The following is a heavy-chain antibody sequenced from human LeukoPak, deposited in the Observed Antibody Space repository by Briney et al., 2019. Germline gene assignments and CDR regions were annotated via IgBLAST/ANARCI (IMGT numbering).Heavy chain of an antibody. D-gene: IGHD2-21*02. V-gene: IGHV3-48*01. Sequence: PGGSLRLSCAASGFTFSSYSMNWVRQAPGKGLEGLSYISSRSTTIYYADSVKGRFTISRDNAKNSLYLQMNSLRAEDTAVYYCARSNPYCGGDCYVQPVDYWGQGTLVTVSP. CDR3: ARSNPYCGGDCYVQPVDY. CDR2: ISSRSTTI. CDR1: GFTFSSYS. J-gene: IGHJ4*02.